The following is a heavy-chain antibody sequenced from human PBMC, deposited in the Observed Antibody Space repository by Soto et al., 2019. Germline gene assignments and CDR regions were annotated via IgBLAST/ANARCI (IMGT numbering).Heavy chain of an antibody. J-gene: IGHJ4*02. CDR2: IYYSGST. Sequence: QLQLQESGPGLVKPSETLSLTGTVSGGSISSSSYYWGWIRQPPGKGLEWIGSIYYSGSTYYNPSLKSRVTISVDTSKNQFSLKLSSVTAADTAVYYCAIIAAAGLLKDYWGQGTLVNVSS. CDR3: AIIAAAGLLKDY. CDR1: GGSISSSSYY. V-gene: IGHV4-39*01. D-gene: IGHD6-13*01.